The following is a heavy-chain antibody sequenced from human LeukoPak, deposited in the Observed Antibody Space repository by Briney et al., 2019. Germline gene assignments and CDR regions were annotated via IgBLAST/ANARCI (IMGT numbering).Heavy chain of an antibody. J-gene: IGHJ4*02. D-gene: IGHD1-1*01. CDR3: AKEERYFDY. CDR2: ITFGDGYT. V-gene: IGHV3-23*01. Sequence: GGSLRLSCAASGFTFSSYTMTWVRQSPGRGLEWVSSITFGDGYTYYADSVKGRFTISRDNSKNTLYLQMNSLRAEDTAVYYCAKEERYFDYWGQGTLVTVSS. CDR1: GFTFSSYT.